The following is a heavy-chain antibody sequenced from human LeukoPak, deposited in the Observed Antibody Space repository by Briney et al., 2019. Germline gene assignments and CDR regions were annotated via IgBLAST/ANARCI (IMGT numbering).Heavy chain of an antibody. CDR2: ISSSSSTI. CDR1: GFTFSSYE. D-gene: IGHD3-22*01. CDR3: ARDSSGYYHKFDY. Sequence: GGSLRLSCAASGFTFSSYEMNWVRQAPGKGLEWVSYISSSSSTIYYADSVKGRFTISRDNAKNSLYLQMNSLRAEDTAVYYCARDSSGYYHKFDYWGQGTLVTVSS. V-gene: IGHV3-48*01. J-gene: IGHJ4*02.